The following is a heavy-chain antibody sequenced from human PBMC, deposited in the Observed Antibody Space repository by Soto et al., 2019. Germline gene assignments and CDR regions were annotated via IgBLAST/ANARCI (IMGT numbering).Heavy chain of an antibody. Sequence: SETLSLTCTVSGGSISSYYWSWIRQPPGKGLEWIGYIYYSGSTNYNPSLKSRVTISVDTSKNQFSLKLNSVTAADTAVYFCVYMPAYWGQGILVTVSS. J-gene: IGHJ4*02. D-gene: IGHD2-2*01. CDR3: VYMPAY. CDR2: IYYSGST. CDR1: GGSISSYY. V-gene: IGHV4-59*08.